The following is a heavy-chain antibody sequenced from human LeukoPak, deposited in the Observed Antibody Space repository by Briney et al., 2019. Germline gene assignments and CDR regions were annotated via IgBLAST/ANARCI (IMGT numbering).Heavy chain of an antibody. CDR2: IYTSGST. J-gene: IGHJ6*03. CDR3: ARVRGFLDFYYYYYMDV. D-gene: IGHD3/OR15-3a*01. CDR1: GGSISSYY. Sequence: SETLSLTCTVSGGSISSYYWSWIRQPAGKGLEWIGRIYTSGSTNYNPSLKSRVTMSVDTSKNQFSLKLSSVTAADTAVYYCARVRGFLDFYYYYYMDVWGKGTTVTVSS. V-gene: IGHV4-4*07.